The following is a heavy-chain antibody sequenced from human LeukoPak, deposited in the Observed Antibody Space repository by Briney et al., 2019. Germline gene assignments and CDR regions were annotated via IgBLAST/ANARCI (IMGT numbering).Heavy chain of an antibody. CDR1: GFTVSSNY. Sequence: PGGSLRLSCAASGFTVSSNYMGWVRQAPGKGLEWVSVIYSGGFTSYADSVKGRFTISRDSSKNTLYLQMNSLRAEDTAVYYCYGIRLGDGFYIWDRRTMVIVSS. CDR3: YGIRLGDGFYI. CDR2: IYSGGFT. D-gene: IGHD3-16*01. V-gene: IGHV3-53*01. J-gene: IGHJ3*02.